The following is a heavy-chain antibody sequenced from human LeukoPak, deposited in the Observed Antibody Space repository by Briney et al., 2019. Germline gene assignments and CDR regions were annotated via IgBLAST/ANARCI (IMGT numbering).Heavy chain of an antibody. CDR3: ANGNRCTSPNCLGYYYFYMDV. Sequence: GGSLRLSCAASGFTFSSYAMNWVRQAPGRGLEWVSGFSGSGGTTYYADSVKGRFTISRDNSKNTLYLQMNSLRAEDTAVYYCANGNRCTSPNCLGYYYFYMDVWGKGTTVTVSS. CDR2: FSGSGGTT. CDR1: GFTFSSYA. V-gene: IGHV3-23*01. J-gene: IGHJ6*03. D-gene: IGHD2-8*01.